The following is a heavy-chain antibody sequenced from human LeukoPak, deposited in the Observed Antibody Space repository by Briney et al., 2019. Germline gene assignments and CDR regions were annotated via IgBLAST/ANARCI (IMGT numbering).Heavy chain of an antibody. D-gene: IGHD3-22*01. CDR1: GGSISSSNW. J-gene: IGHJ3*02. CDR3: AGSPYYYDSSGYYPDAFDI. CDR2: IYHSGST. Sequence: SETLSLTCAVSGGSISSSNWWSWVRQPPGKGLEWIGEIYHSGSTNYNPSLKSRVTISVDKSKNQFSLKLSSVTAADTAVYYCAGSPYYYDSSGYYPDAFDIWGQGTMVTVSS. V-gene: IGHV4-4*02.